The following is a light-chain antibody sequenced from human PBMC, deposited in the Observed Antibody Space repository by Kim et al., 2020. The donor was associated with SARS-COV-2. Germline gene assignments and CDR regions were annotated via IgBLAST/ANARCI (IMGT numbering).Light chain of an antibody. CDR2: GVT. V-gene: IGLV2-14*03. CDR1: SSDIGAYNY. Sequence: GQSSTISCTGTSSDIGAYNYVSWYQQHPGKAPQLLIYGVTTRPSGVSSRFSASKSGNTASLTISGLQAEDDAHYSCSSFTDSGAWVFGGGTQLTVL. CDR3: SSFTDSGAWV. J-gene: IGLJ3*02.